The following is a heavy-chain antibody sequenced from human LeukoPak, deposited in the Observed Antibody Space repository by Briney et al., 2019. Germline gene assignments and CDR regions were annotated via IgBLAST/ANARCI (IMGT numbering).Heavy chain of an antibody. D-gene: IGHD2-2*02. V-gene: IGHV4-34*01. CDR3: ARAPYCSSTSCYKERAYNWFDP. J-gene: IGHJ5*02. CDR2: INHSGST. Sequence: PSETLSLTCAVYGGSSSGYYWSWIRQPPGKGLEWIGEINHSGSTNYNPSLKSRVTISVDTSKNQFSLKLSSVTAADTAVYYCARAPYCSSTSCYKERAYNWFDPWGQGTLVTVSS. CDR1: GGSSSGYY.